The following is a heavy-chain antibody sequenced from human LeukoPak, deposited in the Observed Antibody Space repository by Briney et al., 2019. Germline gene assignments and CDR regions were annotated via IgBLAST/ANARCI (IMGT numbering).Heavy chain of an antibody. Sequence: PGGSLRLSCAASGFTFSGSHMHWVRQASGKGLEWVGHIRSKANNYATAYGASVTGRFTISRGDSKNMAYLQMDSLKTEDTAIYYCSRQVDSVHDYWGRGILVTVSS. D-gene: IGHD5-12*01. CDR1: GFTFSGSH. V-gene: IGHV3-73*01. CDR2: IRSKANNYAT. CDR3: SRQVDSVHDY. J-gene: IGHJ4*02.